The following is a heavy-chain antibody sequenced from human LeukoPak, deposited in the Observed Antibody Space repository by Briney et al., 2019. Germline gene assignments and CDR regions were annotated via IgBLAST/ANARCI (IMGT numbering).Heavy chain of an antibody. V-gene: IGHV4-34*01. D-gene: IGHD5-24*01. J-gene: IGHJ3*02. CDR1: GGSFSGYY. Sequence: SETLSLTCAVYGGSFSGYYWSWIRQPPGKGLEWIGEINHSGSTNYNPSLKSRVTISVDTSKNQFSLKLSSVTAADTTVYYCARCDGHDAVDIWGQGTMVTVSS. CDR2: INHSGST. CDR3: ARCDGHDAVDI.